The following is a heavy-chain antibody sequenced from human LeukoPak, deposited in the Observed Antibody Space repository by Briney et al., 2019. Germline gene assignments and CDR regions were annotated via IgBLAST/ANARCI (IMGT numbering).Heavy chain of an antibody. CDR1: GDSISGSGNF. CDR2: IYYSGTT. D-gene: IGHD3-16*02. Sequence: SETLSLTCTVSGDSISGSGNFWGWIRQPPEKGLEWIGSIYYSGTTYYNPSLKSRVTISADTSKNQFSLKLSSVTAADTAVYYCARVLTFGGVIANWGQGTLVTVSS. CDR3: ARVLTFGGVIAN. J-gene: IGHJ4*02. V-gene: IGHV4-39*07.